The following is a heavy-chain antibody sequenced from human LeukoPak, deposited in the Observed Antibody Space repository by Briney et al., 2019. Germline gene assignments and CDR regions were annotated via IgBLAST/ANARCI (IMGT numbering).Heavy chain of an antibody. Sequence: KSSETLSLTCTVSGGSISSGGYSWSWIRQPPGKGLEWIGYIYHSGSTYYNPSLKSRVTISVDRSKNQFSLKLSSVTAADTAVYYCARAKRYFDYWGQGTLVTVSS. CDR1: GGSISSGGYS. V-gene: IGHV4-30-2*01. J-gene: IGHJ4*02. CDR2: IYHSGST. CDR3: ARAKRYFDY.